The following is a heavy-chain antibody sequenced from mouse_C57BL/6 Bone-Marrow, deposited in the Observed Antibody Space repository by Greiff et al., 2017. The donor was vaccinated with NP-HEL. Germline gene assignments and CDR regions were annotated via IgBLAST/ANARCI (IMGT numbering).Heavy chain of an antibody. Sequence: DVQLVESGGGLVKPGGSLKLSCAASGFTFSDYGMHWVRQAPEKGLEWVAYISSGSSTIYYADTVKGRFTISRDNAKNTLFLQMTSLRSEDTAMYYCARHDSLAYWGQGTLVTVSA. CDR3: ARHDSLAY. CDR1: GFTFSDYG. CDR2: ISSGSSTI. J-gene: IGHJ3*01. D-gene: IGHD2-4*01. V-gene: IGHV5-17*01.